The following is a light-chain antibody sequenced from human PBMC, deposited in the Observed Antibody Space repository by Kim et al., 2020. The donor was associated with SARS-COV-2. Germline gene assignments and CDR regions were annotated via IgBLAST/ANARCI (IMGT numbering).Light chain of an antibody. J-gene: IGKJ1*01. Sequence: APGERATLSCRASQSVSSSYLAWYQQIPGQAPRLLIYGASSRATGLPDRFSGSGSGTDFTLTISRLDPEDFAVYYCQHYDSSRWTFGQGTKVDIK. CDR1: QSVSSSY. CDR3: QHYDSSRWT. CDR2: GAS. V-gene: IGKV3-20*01.